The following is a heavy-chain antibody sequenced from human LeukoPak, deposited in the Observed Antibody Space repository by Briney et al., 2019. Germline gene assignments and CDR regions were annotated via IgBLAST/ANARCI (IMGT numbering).Heavy chain of an antibody. J-gene: IGHJ4*02. Sequence: GASVKVSCKTSGYTFNRYGVAWVRQAPGQGVEWEGWISGSNGNTNYAQKLQGRVTMTTDTATSTAYMELRSLTSDDTAMYYCARAGRGTYYFFDYWGRGTLDTVS. CDR2: ISGSNGNT. V-gene: IGHV1-18*01. D-gene: IGHD1-26*01. CDR3: ARAGRGTYYFFDY. CDR1: GYTFNRYG.